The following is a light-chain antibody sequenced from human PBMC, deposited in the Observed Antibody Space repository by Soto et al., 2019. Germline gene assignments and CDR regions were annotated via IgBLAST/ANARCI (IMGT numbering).Light chain of an antibody. V-gene: IGLV2-14*01. J-gene: IGLJ2*01. CDR2: DVN. CDR3: SSYTTSNTL. CDR1: NTYSYNS. Sequence: QSALTQPASVSGSPGQSITITRTGTNTYSYNSVSWYQQHPGKAPKLMIHDVNIRPSGVSNRFSGSKSGNTASLTISGLQAEDEADYFCSSYTTSNTLFGGGTKVTVL.